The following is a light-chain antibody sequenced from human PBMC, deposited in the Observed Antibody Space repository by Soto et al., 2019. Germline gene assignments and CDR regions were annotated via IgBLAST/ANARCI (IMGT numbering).Light chain of an antibody. Sequence: EIVLTQSPGTLSLSPGERATLSCRASQNVRSSHLAWYQQKPGQAPRLLIHGASSRATGIPDRFSGSGSGTDFTLTISRLEPEDFAVYYCQQYGSSSGNTFGQGKRLEIK. CDR2: GAS. CDR1: QNVRSSH. V-gene: IGKV3-20*01. CDR3: QQYGSSSGNT. J-gene: IGKJ5*01.